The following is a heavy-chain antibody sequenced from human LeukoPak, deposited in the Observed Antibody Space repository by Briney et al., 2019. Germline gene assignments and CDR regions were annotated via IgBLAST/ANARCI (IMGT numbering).Heavy chain of an antibody. D-gene: IGHD5-24*01. CDR2: INHSGST. Sequence: PSETLSLTCTVYAGSFSGYYWSWIRQPPGKGLEWIGEINHSGSTNYNPSLKSRVTISVDTSKNQFSPKLSSVTAADTAVYYCARGKASGATMDYWGQGTLVTVSS. J-gene: IGHJ4*02. CDR3: ARGKASGATMDY. V-gene: IGHV4-34*01. CDR1: AGSFSGYY.